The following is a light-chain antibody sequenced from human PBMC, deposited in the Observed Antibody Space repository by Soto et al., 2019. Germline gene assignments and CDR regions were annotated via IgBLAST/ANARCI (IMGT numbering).Light chain of an antibody. J-gene: IGKJ2*01. V-gene: IGKV3-20*01. CDR2: GAS. Sequence: EIVLTQSPGTLSLSPGERATLSCRASQSVSSSYLAWYQQKPGQAPRLLIYGASSRATSIPDRFSGSGSGTDFTLTISRLEPEDFAVYYCQQFGSSPPSMYTFGQGTKLEI. CDR1: QSVSSSY. CDR3: QQFGSSPPSMYT.